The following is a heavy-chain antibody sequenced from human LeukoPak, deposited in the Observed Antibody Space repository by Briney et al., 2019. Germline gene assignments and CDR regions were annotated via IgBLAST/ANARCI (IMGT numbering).Heavy chain of an antibody. Sequence: GGSLRLSCTAAGFTFCDYAISWFRQALGKGLQWVGFIAGKTHTGTTEYAASVKGRFSISRDDSKSVAYLEMNSLNTEDTAVYYCSRDSYGYQPEFGFAVWGPGTTVTVSS. CDR2: IAGKTHTGTT. J-gene: IGHJ6*02. D-gene: IGHD5-24*01. V-gene: IGHV3-49*03. CDR3: SRDSYGYQPEFGFAV. CDR1: GFTFCDYA.